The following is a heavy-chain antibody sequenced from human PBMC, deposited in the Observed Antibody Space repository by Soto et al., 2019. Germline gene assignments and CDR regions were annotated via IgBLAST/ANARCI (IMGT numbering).Heavy chain of an antibody. D-gene: IGHD4-17*01. CDR1: GFPFSSYA. CDR2: ISGSGGST. J-gene: IGHJ4*02. Sequence: GGSLRLSCAASGFPFSSYAMSWVRQAPGKGLEWVSAISGSGGSTYYADSVKGRFTISRDNSKNTLYLQMNSLRSDDTAVHYCARDSMDYGESRYWGQGTLVTVSP. V-gene: IGHV3-23*01. CDR3: ARDSMDYGESRY.